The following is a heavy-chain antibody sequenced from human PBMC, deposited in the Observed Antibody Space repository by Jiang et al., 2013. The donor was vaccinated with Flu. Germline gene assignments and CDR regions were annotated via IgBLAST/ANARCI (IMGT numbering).Heavy chain of an antibody. CDR2: INHSGST. J-gene: IGHJ4*02. CDR3: ATGLQLDY. CDR1: GGSFSGYY. D-gene: IGHD5-24*01. Sequence: LLKPSETLSLTCAVYGGSFSGYYWSWIRQPPGKGLEWIGEINHSGSTNYNPSLKSRVTISVDTSKNQFSLKLSSVTAADTAVYYCATGLQLDYWGQGTLVTVSS. V-gene: IGHV4-34*01.